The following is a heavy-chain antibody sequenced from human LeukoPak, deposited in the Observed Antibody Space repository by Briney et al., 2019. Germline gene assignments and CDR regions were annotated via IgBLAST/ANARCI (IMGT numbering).Heavy chain of an antibody. CDR1: GFTSSGYS. V-gene: IGHV3-21*01. CDR3: AKEMSGSYYLYFDY. Sequence: AGGSLRLSCAASGFTSSGYSMNWVRDGPGKRLEWGSSNSSSSSYICYADSVKGRFTISRDNSKNSLYLQINSLRADDTAVYYCAKEMSGSYYLYFDYWGQGTLVTVSS. J-gene: IGHJ4*02. CDR2: NSSSSSYI. D-gene: IGHD1-26*01.